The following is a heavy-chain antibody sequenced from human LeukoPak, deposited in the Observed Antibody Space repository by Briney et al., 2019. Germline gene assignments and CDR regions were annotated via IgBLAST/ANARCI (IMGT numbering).Heavy chain of an antibody. Sequence: AGGSLRLSCAASGFTFNSYAMSWVRQAPGKGLEWVSAISGSGGSTYYADSVKGRFTISRDNSKNTLYLQMNSLRAEDTAVYYCAKDQEGYSRVTVDFDYWGQGTLITVSS. D-gene: IGHD6-13*01. V-gene: IGHV3-23*01. CDR2: ISGSGGST. CDR3: AKDQEGYSRVTVDFDY. CDR1: GFTFNSYA. J-gene: IGHJ4*02.